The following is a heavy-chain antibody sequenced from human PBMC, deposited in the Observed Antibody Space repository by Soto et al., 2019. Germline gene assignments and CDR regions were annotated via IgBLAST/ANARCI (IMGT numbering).Heavy chain of an antibody. J-gene: IGHJ4*02. V-gene: IGHV4-39*01. CDR2: IYYSGRT. Sequence: QLRLQESGPGLVKSSETLSLTCTVSGGSVRSSSYYWGWIRQPPGKGLEWIASIYYSGRTHNNPALKSRVTMSIDTSAHQFSLTMTSVPVADTAVYYCARHEAGAAAARPLDDWGPGTLVTVSS. D-gene: IGHD6-13*01. CDR3: ARHEAGAAAARPLDD. CDR1: GGSVRSSSYY.